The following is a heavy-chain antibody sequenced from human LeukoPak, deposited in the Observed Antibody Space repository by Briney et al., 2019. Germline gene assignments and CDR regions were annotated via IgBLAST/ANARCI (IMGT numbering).Heavy chain of an antibody. CDR1: GYTFSDYY. V-gene: IGHV1-2*02. J-gene: IGHJ3*02. D-gene: IGHD2-15*01. CDR3: AKAVVVSDDGLDI. Sequence: ASVKVSCKASGYTFSDYYIHWVRQAPGQGLEWLGWNNPRTAVTSYAQRFQGRVTMTAYKSIRTVYLDLSRLRADDTAVYFCAKAVVVSDDGLDIWGRGTLVTISS. CDR2: NNPRTAVT.